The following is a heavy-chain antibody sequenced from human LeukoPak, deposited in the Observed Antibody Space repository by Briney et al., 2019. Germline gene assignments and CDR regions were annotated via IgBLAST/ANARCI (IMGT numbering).Heavy chain of an antibody. Sequence: GASVKVSCKASGGTFSSYAISWVRQAPGQGLEWMGGIIPIFGTANYAQKFQGRVTITADESTSTAYMELSSLRSEDTAVYYCARDTHQTTVVTPYAFDIWGQGTMVTVSS. D-gene: IGHD4-23*01. CDR3: ARDTHQTTVVTPYAFDI. J-gene: IGHJ3*02. CDR1: GGTFSSYA. CDR2: IIPIFGTA. V-gene: IGHV1-69*13.